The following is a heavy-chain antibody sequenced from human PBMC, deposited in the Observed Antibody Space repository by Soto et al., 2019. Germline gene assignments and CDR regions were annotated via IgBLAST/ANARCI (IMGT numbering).Heavy chain of an antibody. Sequence: SETLSLTCTVSGGSISSSSYYWGWIRQPPGKGLEWIGNIYYSGSTYYNPSLKSRVTISVDTSKNQFSLKLSSVTAADTAVYYCARLTTVELIDYWGQGTLVTVS. CDR3: ARLTTVELIDY. V-gene: IGHV4-39*01. J-gene: IGHJ4*02. D-gene: IGHD4-17*01. CDR1: GGSISSSSYY. CDR2: IYYSGST.